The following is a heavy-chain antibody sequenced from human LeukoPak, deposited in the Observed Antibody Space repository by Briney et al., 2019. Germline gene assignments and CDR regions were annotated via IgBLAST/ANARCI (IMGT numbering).Heavy chain of an antibody. CDR2: IKQDGSEK. CDR1: GFPFRRYW. V-gene: IGHV3-7*01. J-gene: IGHJ4*02. D-gene: IGHD3-10*01. Sequence: PGGSLRLSCAASGFPFRRYWVNWLRQAPGKGLEWVANIKQDGSEKYYVDSVKGRFTISRDNAKNSLSLQMNSLRAEDTAVYYCARDLVNRGSGSYFDYWGQGALVTVSS. CDR3: ARDLVNRGSGSYFDY.